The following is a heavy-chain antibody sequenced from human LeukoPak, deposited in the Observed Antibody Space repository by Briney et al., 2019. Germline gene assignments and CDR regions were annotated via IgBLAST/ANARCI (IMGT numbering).Heavy chain of an antibody. CDR2: IYSGGST. J-gene: IGHJ4*02. V-gene: IGHV3-66*01. CDR3: TRDRARAGGEILDY. D-gene: IGHD3-10*01. CDR1: EFSVGSNY. Sequence: GGSLRLSCAASEFSVGSNYMTWVRQAPGKGLEWVSLIYSGGSTYYADSVKGRFTISRDNSKNTLYLQMNSLRDEDTAMYYCTRDRARAGGEILDYWGQGTLVTVSS.